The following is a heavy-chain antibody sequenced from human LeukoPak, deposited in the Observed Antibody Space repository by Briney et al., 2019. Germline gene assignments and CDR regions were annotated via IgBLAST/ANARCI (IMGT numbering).Heavy chain of an antibody. D-gene: IGHD3-10*01. CDR1: GFTFSSYW. V-gene: IGHV3-7*01. J-gene: IGHJ4*02. CDR3: ATDRRGSNDY. CDR2: MRQDGNEK. Sequence: GGSLRLSCVASGFTFSSYWMTWVRQAPGKGLEWVANMRQDGNEKYYVDSVRGRFTISRDSAKNSLYLQMNSLRAEDTAVYYCATDRRGSNDYWGQGTLVTVSS.